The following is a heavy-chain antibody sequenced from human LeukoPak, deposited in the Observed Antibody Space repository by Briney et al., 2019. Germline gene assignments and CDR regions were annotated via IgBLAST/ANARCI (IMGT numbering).Heavy chain of an antibody. V-gene: IGHV3-21*01. Sequence: KPGGSLRLSCAASGFTFSSYSMNWVRQAPGKGLEWVSSISSSSSYIYYADSVKGRFTISRDNAKNSLYLQMNSLRAEDTAVYYCARAIVVVPAQRTVTRPSWYMDVWGKGTTVTVSS. D-gene: IGHD2-2*01. CDR1: GFTFSSYS. J-gene: IGHJ6*03. CDR2: ISSSSSYI. CDR3: ARAIVVVPAQRTVTRPSWYMDV.